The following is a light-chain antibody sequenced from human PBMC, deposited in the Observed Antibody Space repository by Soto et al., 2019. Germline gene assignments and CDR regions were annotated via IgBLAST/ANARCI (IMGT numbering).Light chain of an antibody. Sequence: EVVLTQSPGTLSLSPGERATLSCRASQTVTTSQLTWFQQKPGQAPRLLIYAGSIRAAGIPDRFSGSGSGTDFTHTISRLEPEDFAVYYCQQYGSAPFTFGGGTKVEIK. CDR2: AGS. J-gene: IGKJ4*01. CDR1: QTVTTSQ. CDR3: QQYGSAPFT. V-gene: IGKV3-20*01.